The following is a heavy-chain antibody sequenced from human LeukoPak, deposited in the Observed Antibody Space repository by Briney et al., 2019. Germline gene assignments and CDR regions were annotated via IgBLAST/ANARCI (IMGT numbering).Heavy chain of an antibody. CDR3: ARDPDYYYYGMDV. V-gene: IGHV3-66*01. CDR1: GFTVSSNY. CDR2: IYSGGST. J-gene: IGHJ6*02. Sequence: PGGSLRLSCAASGFTVSSNYMSWVRQAPGKGLEWVSVIYSGGSTYYADSVKGRFTISRDSSKNTLYLQMNSLRAEDTAVYYCARDPDYYYYGMDVWGQGTTVTVSS.